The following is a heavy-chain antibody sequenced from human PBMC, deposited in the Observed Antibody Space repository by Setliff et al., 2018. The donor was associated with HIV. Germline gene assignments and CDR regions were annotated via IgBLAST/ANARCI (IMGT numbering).Heavy chain of an antibody. Sequence: ASVMVSCKASGYTFTSYAMHWVRQAPGQRLEWMGWINAGNGNTKYSQKFRGRVTITRDTSASTAYMELSSLRSEDTAVYYCAREIRNYDFWSGYWEDHYFDSWGQGTLVT. CDR3: AREIRNYDFWSGYWEDHYFDS. J-gene: IGHJ4*02. CDR1: GYTFTSYA. V-gene: IGHV1-3*01. D-gene: IGHD3-3*01. CDR2: INAGNGNT.